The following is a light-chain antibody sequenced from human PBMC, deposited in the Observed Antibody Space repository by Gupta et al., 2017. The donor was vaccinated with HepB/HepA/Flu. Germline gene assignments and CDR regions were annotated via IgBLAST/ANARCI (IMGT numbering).Light chain of an antibody. CDR2: RAS. CDR3: QGFSGSSWT. V-gene: IGKV1-5*03. J-gene: IGKJ1*01. Sequence: DIQMTQSPSTLSASVGDRVTITCRASQSISDWLAWYQQKPGKAPNLLIYRASTLESGVPSRFSRSGSGTEFTLTISSLQPDDFATYYCQGFSGSSWTFAQGTKVEIK. CDR1: QSISDW.